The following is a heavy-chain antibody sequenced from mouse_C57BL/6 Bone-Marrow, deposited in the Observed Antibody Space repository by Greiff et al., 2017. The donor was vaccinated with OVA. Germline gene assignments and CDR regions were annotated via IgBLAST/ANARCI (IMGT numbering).Heavy chain of an antibody. CDR1: GYTFTDYY. V-gene: IGHV1-76*01. CDR3: AKPQGYYAPFAY. Sequence: QVQLQQSGAELVRPGASVKLSCKASGYTFTDYYINWVKQRPGQGLEWIARIYPGSGNTYYNEKFKGKATLTAEKSSSTAYMQLSSLTSEDSAVYFCAKPQGYYAPFAYWGQGTLVTVSA. CDR2: IYPGSGNT. J-gene: IGHJ3*01. D-gene: IGHD1-1*01.